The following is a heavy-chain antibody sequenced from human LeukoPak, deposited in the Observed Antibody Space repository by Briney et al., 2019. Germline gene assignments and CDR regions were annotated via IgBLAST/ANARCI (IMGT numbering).Heavy chain of an antibody. CDR2: ISYSGRT. CDR3: ASPRADRSTWYAVDY. Sequence: SETLSLTCTVSGDSISGSSYYWTWVRQPPGKGLEWVASISYSGRTYYKPSLKSRVTISVDTSKNQFSLKLTSVTAADTAVYYCASPRADRSTWYAVDYWGQGTLVTVSS. J-gene: IGHJ4*02. CDR1: GDSISGSSYY. D-gene: IGHD2/OR15-2a*01. V-gene: IGHV4-39*07.